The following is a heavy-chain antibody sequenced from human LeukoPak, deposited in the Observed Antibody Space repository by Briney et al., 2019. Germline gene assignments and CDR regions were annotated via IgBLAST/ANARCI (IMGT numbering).Heavy chain of an antibody. D-gene: IGHD4-11*01. CDR1: GGSISSYY. CDR2: MYTSGSN. J-gene: IGHJ6*03. V-gene: IGHV4-4*07. CDR3: ARDSYSNYRNYYYMDV. Sequence: PSETPSLTCTVSGGSISSYYWSWIRQPAGKGLEWIGRMYTSGSNKYNPSLKSRVTMSVDTSKNQFSLKLSSVTAADTAVYYCARDSYSNYRNYYYMDVWGKGTTVTVSS.